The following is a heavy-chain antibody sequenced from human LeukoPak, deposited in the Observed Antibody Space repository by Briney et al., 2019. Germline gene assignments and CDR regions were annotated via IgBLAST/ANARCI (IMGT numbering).Heavy chain of an antibody. CDR3: TRARITIFGVVIIQDYYMDV. V-gene: IGHV3-49*04. J-gene: IGHJ6*03. CDR2: IRSKAYGGTT. D-gene: IGHD3-3*01. CDR1: GFTFGDYA. Sequence: GGSLRLSCTASGFTFGDYAMNWVRQAPGKGLEWVGFIRSKAYGGTTEYAASVKGRFTISRDDSKSIAYLQMNSLKTEDTAVYYCTRARITIFGVVIIQDYYMDVWGKGTTVTVSS.